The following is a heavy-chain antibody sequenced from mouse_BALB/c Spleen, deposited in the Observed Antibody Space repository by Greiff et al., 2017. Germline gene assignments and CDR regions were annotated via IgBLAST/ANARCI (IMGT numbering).Heavy chain of an antibody. J-gene: IGHJ2*01. CDR1: GYAFSSYW. Sequence: QVQLKESGAELVRPGSSVKISCKASGYAFSSYWMNWVKQRPGQGLEWIGQIYPGDGDTNYNGKFKGKATLTADKSSSTAYMQLSSLTSDDSAVYFCARELGGYFDYWGQGTTLTVSS. D-gene: IGHD4-1*01. CDR2: IYPGDGDT. CDR3: ARELGGYFDY. V-gene: IGHV1-80*01.